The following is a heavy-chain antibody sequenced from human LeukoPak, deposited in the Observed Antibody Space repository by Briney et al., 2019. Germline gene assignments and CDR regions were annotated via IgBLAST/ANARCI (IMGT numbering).Heavy chain of an antibody. CDR3: ARMVDDTYYYYGMDV. CDR1: GGTFSSYA. D-gene: IGHD2-15*01. V-gene: IGHV1-69*04. CDR2: IIPILGIA. Sequence: ASVKVSCKASGGTFSSYAISWVRQAPGQGLEWMGRIIPILGIANYAQKFQGRVTITADKSTSTAYMELSSLRSEDTAVYYCARMVDDTYYYYGMDVWGQGTTVTVSS. J-gene: IGHJ6*02.